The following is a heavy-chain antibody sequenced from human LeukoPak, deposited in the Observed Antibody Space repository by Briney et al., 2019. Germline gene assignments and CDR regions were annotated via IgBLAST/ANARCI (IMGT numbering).Heavy chain of an antibody. Sequence: SETLSLTCSVSGYSIRIGYYCGWIRQPPGKGLEWIGSIYQSGSTSYNTSLNSRVIISMDTSNNRFSLKLSSVTAADTAVYFCAREAAYYDFGSGDHGDSWFDPWGQGTLVTVSS. CDR2: IYQSGST. CDR1: GYSIRIGYY. CDR3: AREAAYYDFGSGDHGDSWFDP. D-gene: IGHD3-3*01. V-gene: IGHV4-38-2*02. J-gene: IGHJ5*02.